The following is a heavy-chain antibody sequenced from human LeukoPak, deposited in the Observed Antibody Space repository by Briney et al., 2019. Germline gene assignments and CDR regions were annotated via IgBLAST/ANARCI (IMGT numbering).Heavy chain of an antibody. CDR1: GGSFSGYY. Sequence: SETLSLTCAVYGGSFSGYYWSWIRQPPGKGLEWIGEINHSGSTNYNPSLKSRVTISVDTSKNQFSLKLSSVTAADTAVYYCASGYSNYWYFDLWGRGTLVTVSS. J-gene: IGHJ2*01. D-gene: IGHD4-11*01. CDR3: ASGYSNYWYFDL. V-gene: IGHV4-34*01. CDR2: INHSGST.